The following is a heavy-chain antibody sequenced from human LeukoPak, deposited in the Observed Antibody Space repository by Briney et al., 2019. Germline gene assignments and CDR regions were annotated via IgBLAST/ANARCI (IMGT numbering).Heavy chain of an antibody. D-gene: IGHD3-10*01. V-gene: IGHV3-11*01. J-gene: IGHJ4*02. CDR1: GFTFSDHY. Sequence: GGSLRLSCVASGFTFSDHYMGWVRQAPGKGLEWISYITGSGNSINYADSVKGRFTISRDNAEDSLYLQMNNLRADDTAVYYCASLRDFFASGSYYKGGYFDHWGQGTLVTVSS. CDR2: ITGSGNSI. CDR3: ASLRDFFASGSYYKGGYFDH.